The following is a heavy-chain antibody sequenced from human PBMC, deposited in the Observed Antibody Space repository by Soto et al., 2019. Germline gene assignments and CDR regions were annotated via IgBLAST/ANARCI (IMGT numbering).Heavy chain of an antibody. J-gene: IGHJ6*04. CDR3: ARHTLNSSGWTYYYYGMDV. D-gene: IGHD6-19*01. Sequence: GASLKISCKGSGYSFTSYWISWVRQMPGKGLEWMGRIDPSDSYTNYSPSFQGHVTISADKSISTAYLQWSSLKASDTAMYYCARHTLNSSGWTYYYYGMDVWGEGTTVTVSS. CDR2: IDPSDSYT. CDR1: GYSFTSYW. V-gene: IGHV5-10-1*01.